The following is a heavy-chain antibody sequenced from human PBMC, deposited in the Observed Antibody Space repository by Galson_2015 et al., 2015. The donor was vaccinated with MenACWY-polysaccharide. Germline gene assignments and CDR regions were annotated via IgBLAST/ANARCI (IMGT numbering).Heavy chain of an antibody. Sequence: ALRLSCAASGSSFSSYAMNWVRQAPGKGLEWVSVIAARGSSAAYSDSVKGRFTISRDNSKNTLDLQMSSLRAEDTAIYFCAAVHGYFHQWGQGTLVTVSS. D-gene: IGHD3-9*01. CDR2: IAARGSSA. CDR3: AAVHGYFHQ. V-gene: IGHV3-23*01. CDR1: GSSFSSYA. J-gene: IGHJ4*02.